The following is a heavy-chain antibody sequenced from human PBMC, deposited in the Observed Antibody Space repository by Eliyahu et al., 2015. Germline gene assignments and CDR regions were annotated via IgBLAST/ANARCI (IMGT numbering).Heavy chain of an antibody. J-gene: IGHJ3*02. V-gene: IGHV4-31*02. CDR3: ARVYDSSGYTDFGDAFDI. D-gene: IGHD3-22*01. CDR1: GXSXXXXGYY. Sequence: QVQVQEPGPGLVKPAQTLSLTCTVSGXSXXXXGYYWSWIRXHPGKGLEWIGSISHSGSGYYHPSLRSRVSMSVDTSKNQFSLKLSSVIAADTAVYYCARVYDSSGYTDFGDAFDIWGQGTMVTVSS. CDR2: ISHSGSG.